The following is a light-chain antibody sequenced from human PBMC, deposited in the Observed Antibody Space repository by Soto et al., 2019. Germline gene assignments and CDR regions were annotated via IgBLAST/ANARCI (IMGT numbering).Light chain of an antibody. Sequence: EIVLTQSPATLSLSPGERATLSCGASQSVSNTYIAWYQQKPGLAPRLLIYDASTRATDIPDRFSGSGSGTDFTLTISRLEPEDFAVYYCHQYGSSPLTFGGGTKVEIE. CDR1: QSVSNTY. J-gene: IGKJ4*01. CDR3: HQYGSSPLT. V-gene: IGKV3D-20*01. CDR2: DAS.